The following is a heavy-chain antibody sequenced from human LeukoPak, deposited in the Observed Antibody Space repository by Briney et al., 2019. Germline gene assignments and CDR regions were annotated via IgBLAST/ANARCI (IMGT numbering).Heavy chain of an antibody. D-gene: IGHD2-15*01. J-gene: IGHJ4*02. Sequence: SETLSLTCSVSGASIASSSFYWSWLRQPPGKGLELIGNVYDTDLHNPSLKSRVTISVDVSKNQFSLRLTSATAADTAMYFCARGGSYCSGGKCHTFDSWGQGTLVTVSS. CDR1: GASIASSSFY. CDR3: ARGGSYCSGGKCHTFDS. V-gene: IGHV4-39*07. CDR2: VYDTD.